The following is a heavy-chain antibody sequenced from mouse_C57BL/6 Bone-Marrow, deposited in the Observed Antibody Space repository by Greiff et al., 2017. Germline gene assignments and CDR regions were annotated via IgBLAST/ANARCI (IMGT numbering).Heavy chain of an antibody. CDR1: GYTFTSYW. V-gene: IGHV1-53*01. CDR2: INPSNGGT. J-gene: IGHJ2*01. CDR3: ARWVLQYYFDY. D-gene: IGHD2-3*01. Sequence: QVQLQQSGTELVKPGASVKLSCKASGYTFTSYWMHWVQQRPGQGLEWIGNINPSNGGTNYNEKLKSKATLTVDKSSSTAYMQLSSLTSEDSAIYYCARWVLQYYFDYWGQGTTLTVSS.